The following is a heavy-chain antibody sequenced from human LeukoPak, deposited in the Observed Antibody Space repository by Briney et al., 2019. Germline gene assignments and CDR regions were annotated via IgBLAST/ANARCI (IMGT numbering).Heavy chain of an antibody. V-gene: IGHV1-46*01. D-gene: IGHD5-18*01. CDR2: INPSGGST. Sequence: GASVKVSCKASGYTFTSYYMHWVRQAPGQGLEWMGIINPSGGSTSYAQKFQGRVTMTRDMSTSTVYMELSSLRSEDTAVYYCATDIVGYSYGVDRAFDYWGQGTLVTVSS. CDR1: GYTFTSYY. CDR3: ATDIVGYSYGVDRAFDY. J-gene: IGHJ4*02.